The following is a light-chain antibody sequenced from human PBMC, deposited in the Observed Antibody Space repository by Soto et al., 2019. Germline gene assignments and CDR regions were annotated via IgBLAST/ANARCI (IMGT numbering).Light chain of an antibody. V-gene: IGKV2-40*01. Sequence: DFVMTQSPASLSVTPGEPASISCRSSQSLFDSDDGITYLDWFMQKPEQSPQLLIYTVSYRDSGGADRFSCRGCRTDFTLNISRVEAEDVGVYCCMQRIRFPLTFGGGTKVEIK. J-gene: IGKJ4*01. CDR1: QSLFDSDDGITY. CDR3: MQRIRFPLT. CDR2: TVS.